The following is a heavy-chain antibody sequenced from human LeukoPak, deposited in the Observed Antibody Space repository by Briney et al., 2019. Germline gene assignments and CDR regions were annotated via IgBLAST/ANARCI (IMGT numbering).Heavy chain of an antibody. CDR1: GGSISSINW. CDR3: ARGDPFRAGWFDP. J-gene: IGHJ5*02. Sequence: PSGTLSLTCAVSGGSISSINWWSWVRQAPGKGLEWIGEIYHTGSTNYNPSLKSRVTISVDKSKNHFSLNLSSVTAADTAVYYCARGDPFRAGWFDPGGQGTLVTVSA. CDR2: IYHTGST. D-gene: IGHD6-13*01. V-gene: IGHV4-4*02.